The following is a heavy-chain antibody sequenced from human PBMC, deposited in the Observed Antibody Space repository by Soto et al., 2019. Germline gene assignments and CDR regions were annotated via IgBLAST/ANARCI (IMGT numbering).Heavy chain of an antibody. CDR3: ASHSSGSRHPGFDY. D-gene: IGHD1-26*01. V-gene: IGHV4-39*02. J-gene: IGHJ4*02. CDR1: GGSISSSTSY. CDR2: IYDGGNS. Sequence: QLQLQESGPGLVKPSETLSLTCTVSGGSISSSTSYWGWVRQPPGKGLEWIASIYDGGNSPYHPSLIIRGTISVDASKNHLSLKLSSVTAAGTAVYYCASHSSGSRHPGFDYWGQGTLVTVSS.